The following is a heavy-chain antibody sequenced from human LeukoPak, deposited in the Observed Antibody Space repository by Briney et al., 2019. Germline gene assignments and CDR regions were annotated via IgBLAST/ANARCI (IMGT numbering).Heavy chain of an antibody. D-gene: IGHD2-15*01. V-gene: IGHV3-15*01. J-gene: IGHJ4*02. Sequence: TGVSLRLSCAASGFTFINAWINWVSQAPGKGLEWVGQIKRKIDGGTTDYAAPVKGRFTISRDDSKNTLYLQMNSLITEDTAVYYCITRVVSTGDYWGQGTLVTVSS. CDR1: GFTFINAW. CDR2: IKRKIDGGTT. CDR3: ITRVVSTGDY.